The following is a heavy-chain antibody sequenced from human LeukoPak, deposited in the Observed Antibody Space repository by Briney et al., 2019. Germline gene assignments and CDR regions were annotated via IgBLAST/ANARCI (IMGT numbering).Heavy chain of an antibody. CDR2: IYSTGRN. J-gene: IGHJ4*02. CDR3: ARDGPRSGYDLGHFDN. Sequence: SETLSLTCTVSGGSISNYFWSWVRQPAGKGLEWIGRIYSTGRNDYNPSLKSRITMSVDTSKNQFSLKLSSVTAADTAVYYCARDGPRSGYDLGHFDNLGQGTLVTASS. D-gene: IGHD5-12*01. CDR1: GGSISNYF. V-gene: IGHV4-4*07.